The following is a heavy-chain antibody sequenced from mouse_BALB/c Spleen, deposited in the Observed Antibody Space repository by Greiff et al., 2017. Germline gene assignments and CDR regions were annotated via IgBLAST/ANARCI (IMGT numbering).Heavy chain of an antibody. CDR3: ARSGKLRFDY. V-gene: IGHV5-17*02. D-gene: IGHD1-1*01. Sequence: EVHLVESGGGLVQPGGSRKLSCAASGFTFSSFGMHWVRQAPEKGLEWVAYISSGSSTIYYADTVKGRFTISRDNPKNTLFLQMTSLRSEDTAMYYCARSGKLRFDYWGQGTTLTVSS. J-gene: IGHJ2*01. CDR1: GFTFSSFG. CDR2: ISSGSSTI.